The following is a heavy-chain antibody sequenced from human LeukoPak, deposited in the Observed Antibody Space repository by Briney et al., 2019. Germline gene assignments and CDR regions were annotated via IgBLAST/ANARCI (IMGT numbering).Heavy chain of an antibody. CDR1: GGSISSSSYY. CDR3: ATGYSNAWVDY. V-gene: IGHV4-39*01. J-gene: IGHJ4*02. D-gene: IGHD6-13*01. Sequence: TSGTLSLTCTVSGGSISSSSYYWGWIRQPPGKGLEWIGSIYYSGSTYYNPSLKSRVTISVDTSKNQFSLKLSSVTAADTAVYYCATGYSNAWVDYWGQGTLVTVSS. CDR2: IYYSGST.